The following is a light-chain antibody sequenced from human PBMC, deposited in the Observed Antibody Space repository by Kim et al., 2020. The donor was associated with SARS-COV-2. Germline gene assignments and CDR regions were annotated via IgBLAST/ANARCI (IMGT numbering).Light chain of an antibody. J-gene: IGKJ2*01. CDR1: QDISNY. V-gene: IGKV1-33*01. CDR3: QQYDNLPTYT. Sequence: ASVGDRVTITCQASQDISNYLNWYQQKPGKAPKLLIYDASNLETGVPSRFSGSGSGTDFTFTISSLQPEDIATYYCQQYDNLPTYTFGQGTKLEIK. CDR2: DAS.